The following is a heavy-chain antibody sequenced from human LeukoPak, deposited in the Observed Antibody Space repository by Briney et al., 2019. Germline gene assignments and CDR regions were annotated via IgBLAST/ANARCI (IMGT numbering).Heavy chain of an antibody. V-gene: IGHV1-2*02. Sequence: GASVKVSCKASGYTFTVYYMHWVRQAPGQGLEWMGWINGNTGVTHYAQKFQGRVTMTRDTSISTAYMELSRLRSDDTAVYYCAREKGGTPSDFDSWGRGTLVTFSS. D-gene: IGHD2-15*01. CDR1: GYTFTVYY. CDR3: AREKGGTPSDFDS. CDR2: INGNTGVT. J-gene: IGHJ4*02.